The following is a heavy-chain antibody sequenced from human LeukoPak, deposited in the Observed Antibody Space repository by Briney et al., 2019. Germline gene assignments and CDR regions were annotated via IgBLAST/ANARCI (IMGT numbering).Heavy chain of an antibody. Sequence: ASVKVSCKASGYIFSNYDINLVRQAPGHGLEWMGWMNPNSGRRVYAQKFQGRVTMTRNSSINTAYMELTSLRSDDRAVYYCARGLRSDYWGQGTLVTVSS. V-gene: IGHV1-8*01. CDR1: GYIFSNYD. J-gene: IGHJ4*02. CDR3: ARGLRSDY. CDR2: MNPNSGRR. D-gene: IGHD3-16*02.